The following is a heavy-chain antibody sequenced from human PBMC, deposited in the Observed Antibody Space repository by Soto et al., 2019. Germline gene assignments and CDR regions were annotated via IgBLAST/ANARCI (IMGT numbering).Heavy chain of an antibody. CDR3: ARGAGAPEY. J-gene: IGHJ4*02. Sequence: QVQLHESGPGLVKPSETLTLTCTVSGGSISSYYWSWIRQPPGQGLEWIGYIYFSGSTNYNSSLKSRVTISVDTSRNQFSLKLSSVTAADTAVYYCARGAGAPEYWGQGTLVTVSS. D-gene: IGHD6-13*01. V-gene: IGHV4-59*12. CDR1: GGSISSYY. CDR2: IYFSGST.